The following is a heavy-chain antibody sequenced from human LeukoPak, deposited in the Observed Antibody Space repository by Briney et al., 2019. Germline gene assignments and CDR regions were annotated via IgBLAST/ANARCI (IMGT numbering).Heavy chain of an antibody. D-gene: IGHD6-19*01. CDR1: GYTFSGFTGYY. V-gene: IGHV1-2*02. Sequence: ASVKVSCKASGYTFSGFTGYYIHWVRQAPGQGLEWMGWLNPNSGGTNSAQKFQGRVTMTRDTSISTAYMELSRLGSDDTAVHYCARGGESKEAVVLKGWFDPWGQGTLVTVSS. CDR3: ARGGESKEAVVLKGWFDP. J-gene: IGHJ5*02. CDR2: LNPNSGGT.